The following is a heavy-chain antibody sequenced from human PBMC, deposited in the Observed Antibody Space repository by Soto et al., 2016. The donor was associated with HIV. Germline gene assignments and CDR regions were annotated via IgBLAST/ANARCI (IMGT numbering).Heavy chain of an antibody. Sequence: EVQLVESGGGLVQPGGSLRLSCAASGFTFSTYWMHWVRQGPGKGLVWISRINSDGSNTDYADSVKGRFTISRDNAKNTLYLQMNSLRVEDTALYYCGRQTYYYDSSGYSFGWFDPWAREPWSPS. J-gene: IGHJ5*02. D-gene: IGHD3-22*01. CDR2: INSDGSNT. CDR1: GFTFSTYW. CDR3: GRQTYYYDSSGYSFGWFDP. V-gene: IGHV3-74*01.